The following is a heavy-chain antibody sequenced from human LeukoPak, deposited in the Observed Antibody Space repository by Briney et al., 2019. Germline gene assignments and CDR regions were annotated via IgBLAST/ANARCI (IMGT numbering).Heavy chain of an antibody. CDR3: ARDGAYYYDSSGCPDY. V-gene: IGHV1-18*01. J-gene: IGHJ4*02. D-gene: IGHD3-22*01. Sequence: ASVKVSCKASGYTFTSYGISWVRQAPGQGLEWMGWISAYNGNTNYAQKLQGRVTMTTDTSTSTAYMELRSLRSDDTAVYYCARDGAYYYDSSGCPDYWGQGTLVTVSS. CDR2: ISAYNGNT. CDR1: GYTFTSYG.